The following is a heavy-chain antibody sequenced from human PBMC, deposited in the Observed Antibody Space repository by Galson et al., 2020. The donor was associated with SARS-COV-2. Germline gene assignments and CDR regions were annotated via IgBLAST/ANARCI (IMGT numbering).Heavy chain of an antibody. J-gene: IGHJ4*02. V-gene: IGHV3-33*01. CDR2: IWYDGSNK. CDR1: GFTFSSYG. Sequence: GGSLRLSCAASGFTFSSYGMHWVRQAPGKGLEWVAFIWYDGSNKYYADPVKGRFTISRDNSKNTLYLQMNSLRAEDTAVYYCARTLLVYDSSGYYEFDYWGQGTLVTVSS. CDR3: ARTLLVYDSSGYYEFDY. D-gene: IGHD3-22*01.